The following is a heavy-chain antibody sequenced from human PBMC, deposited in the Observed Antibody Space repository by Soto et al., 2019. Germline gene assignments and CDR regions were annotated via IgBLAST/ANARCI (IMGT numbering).Heavy chain of an antibody. Sequence: SETLSLTCTVSGGSIRSGGYYWSWIRQHPGKGLEWIGYIYYSGSTYYNPSLKSRVTISVDTSKNQFSLKLSSVTAADTAVYYCPRDREALAYWRQGTLVTVSS. J-gene: IGHJ4*02. CDR3: PRDREALAY. CDR2: IYYSGST. V-gene: IGHV4-31*03. CDR1: GGSIRSGGYY.